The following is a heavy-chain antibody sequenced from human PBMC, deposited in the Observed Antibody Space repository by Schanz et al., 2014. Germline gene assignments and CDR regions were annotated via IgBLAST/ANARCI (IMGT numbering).Heavy chain of an antibody. D-gene: IGHD3-10*01. J-gene: IGHJ4*02. Sequence: VQLEQSGAEVKKPGSSVKVSCKASGGTFSSFGINWARQAPGQGLEWMGRIIPSLGLAKYEQKFQDKVTITADTSTTTAYMELSSLTSEDTAVHYCARGPSFYDYWGQGTLXTVSS. CDR3: ARGPSFYDY. V-gene: IGHV1-69*02. CDR1: GGTFSSFG. CDR2: IIPSLGLA.